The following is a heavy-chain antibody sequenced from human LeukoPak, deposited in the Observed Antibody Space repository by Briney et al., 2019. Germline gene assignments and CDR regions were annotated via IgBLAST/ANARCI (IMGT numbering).Heavy chain of an antibody. J-gene: IGHJ4*02. CDR1: GFTFSSYW. D-gene: IGHD3-10*01. CDR3: AKAFYGSGMWYFDY. CDR2: INSDGSST. V-gene: IGHV3-74*01. Sequence: PGGSLRLSCAASGFTFSSYWMHWVRQAPGKGLVWVSRINSDGSSTSYADSVKGRFTISRDNAKNTLYLQMNSLRAEDTAVYYCAKAFYGSGMWYFDYWGQGTLVTVSS.